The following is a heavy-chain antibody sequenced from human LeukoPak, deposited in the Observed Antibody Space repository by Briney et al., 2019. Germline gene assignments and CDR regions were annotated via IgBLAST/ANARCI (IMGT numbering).Heavy chain of an antibody. CDR2: INSDGRST. CDR1: GFSFNSYW. CDR3: ASSGSTFLFEAFDI. D-gene: IGHD1-26*01. Sequence: GGSLRLSCAASGFSFNSYWMHWVRQAPGKGLVWVSRINSDGRSTTYADAVKGRFTISRDNAKNTLYLQMNSLRADDTAVYYCASSGSTFLFEAFDIWGQGTMVTVSS. V-gene: IGHV3-74*01. J-gene: IGHJ3*02.